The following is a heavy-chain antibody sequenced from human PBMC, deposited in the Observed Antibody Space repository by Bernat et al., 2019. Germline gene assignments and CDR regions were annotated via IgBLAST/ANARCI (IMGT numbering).Heavy chain of an antibody. Sequence: QVQLVESGGGVVQPGRSLRLSCAASGFTFSSYGMQWVRQAPGKGLEWVAVASADGRTKLYADSVNGRFAVSRDNSKNTLYLQMSSLRAEDTALYYCAKEKGGNYMPLDFWGHGTLVTVS. CDR1: GFTFSSYG. CDR3: AKEKGGNYMPLDF. V-gene: IGHV3-30*18. D-gene: IGHD2-2*01. CDR2: ASADGRTK. J-gene: IGHJ4*01.